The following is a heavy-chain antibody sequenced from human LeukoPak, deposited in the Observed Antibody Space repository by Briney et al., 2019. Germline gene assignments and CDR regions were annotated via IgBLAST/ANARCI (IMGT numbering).Heavy chain of an antibody. CDR3: ARSIAARLYWFDP. CDR1: GFTFSSYA. Sequence: PGGSLRLSCAASGFTFSSYAMHWVRQAPGKGLEYVSVISSNGGSTYYANSVKGRFTISRDNSKNTLYLQMGSLRAEDMAVYYCARSIAARLYWFDPWGQGTLVTVSS. J-gene: IGHJ5*02. V-gene: IGHV3-64*01. CDR2: ISSNGGST. D-gene: IGHD6-6*01.